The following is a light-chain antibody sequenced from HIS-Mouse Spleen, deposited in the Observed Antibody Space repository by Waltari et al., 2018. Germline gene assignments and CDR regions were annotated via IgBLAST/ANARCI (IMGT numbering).Light chain of an antibody. J-gene: IGLJ2*01. CDR2: EVS. CDR3: SSYTSSSTLVV. CDR1: SSDVGGYNY. V-gene: IGLV2-14*01. Sequence: QSALTQPASVSGSPGQSITISCTGTSSDVGGYNYVSWYQQHPGKAPKLMIYEVSNRPSGVSNRFSCSKSGNTASLTISGLQAEDDADYYCSSYTSSSTLVVFGGGTKLTVL.